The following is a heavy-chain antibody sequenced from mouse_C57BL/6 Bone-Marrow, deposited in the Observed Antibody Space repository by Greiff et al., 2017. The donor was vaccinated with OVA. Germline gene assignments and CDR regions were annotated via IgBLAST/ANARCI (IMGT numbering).Heavy chain of an antibody. Sequence: DVKVEESGAELVKPGASVKLSCTASGFNIKDYYMHWVKQRTEQGLEWIGRIDPEDGETKYAPEFQGKATITADTSSNTAYLQLSSLTSEDTAVYYCARDGYYVDYWGQGTTLTVSS. CDR3: ARDGYYVDY. J-gene: IGHJ2*01. V-gene: IGHV14-2*01. CDR1: GFNIKDYY. D-gene: IGHD2-3*01. CDR2: IDPEDGET.